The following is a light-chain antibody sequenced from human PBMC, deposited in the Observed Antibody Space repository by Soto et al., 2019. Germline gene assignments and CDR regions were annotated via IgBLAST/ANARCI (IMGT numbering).Light chain of an antibody. CDR1: SSDVGGYKY. V-gene: IGLV2-8*01. J-gene: IGLJ1*01. Sequence: QSVLTQPPSASGSPGQSVTISCTGTSSDVGGYKYVSWYQQHPGKAPKLMIFEVNKRPSRVPDRFSGSKSGNTASLTVSGLQDEDEADYYCSSYAGINNLGVFGTGTKVTVL. CDR2: EVN. CDR3: SSYAGINNLGV.